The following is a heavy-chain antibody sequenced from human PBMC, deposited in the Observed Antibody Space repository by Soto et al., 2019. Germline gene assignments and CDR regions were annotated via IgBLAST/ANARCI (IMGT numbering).Heavy chain of an antibody. Sequence: QEQLVESGGGVVLPGRSLRLSCAASGFTFNTFGMHWVRQAPGKGLEWVAVISYDGSDKYYSDSVRGRFTISRDNSMNTLYLQMNSLRTEDKAVYYCAKSPNFYCSSYHCYKYYFDYWGQGTLVTVSS. J-gene: IGHJ4*02. CDR3: AKSPNFYCSSYHCYKYYFDY. V-gene: IGHV3-30*18. CDR2: ISYDGSDK. CDR1: GFTFNTFG. D-gene: IGHD2-2*01.